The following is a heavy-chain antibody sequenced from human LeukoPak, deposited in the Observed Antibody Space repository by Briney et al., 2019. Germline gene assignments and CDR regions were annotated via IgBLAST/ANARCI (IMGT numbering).Heavy chain of an antibody. J-gene: IGHJ4*02. D-gene: IGHD2-15*01. CDR3: AKDCSGGSCYDY. CDR2: ISYDGSNK. Sequence: GGSLRLSCAASGFTFSSYGMHWVRQAPGKGLEGVAVISYDGSNKYYADSVKGRFTISRDNSKNTLYLQMNSLRAEDTAVYYCAKDCSGGSCYDYWGQGTLVTVSS. CDR1: GFTFSSYG. V-gene: IGHV3-30*18.